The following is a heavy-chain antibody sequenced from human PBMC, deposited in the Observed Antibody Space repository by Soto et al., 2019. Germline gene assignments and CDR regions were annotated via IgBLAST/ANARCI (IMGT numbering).Heavy chain of an antibody. J-gene: IGHJ6*02. CDR1: GFSLTTGRMG. Sequence: SGPTLGNPTETLTLTCNVSGFSLTTGRMGVNWIRQPPGKALEWLAHIFSDAERSYSRSLQGRLTVSKVGSGSHVVLTMTNMDPVDTGTYFCVRMNAESYSSYYAMDVWGQGTTVTVSS. CDR3: VRMNAESYSSYYAMDV. V-gene: IGHV2-26*01. D-gene: IGHD3-10*01. CDR2: IFSDAER.